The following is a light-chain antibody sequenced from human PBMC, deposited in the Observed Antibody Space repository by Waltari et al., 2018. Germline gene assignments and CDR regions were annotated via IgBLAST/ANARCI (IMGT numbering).Light chain of an antibody. CDR2: DAS. CDR3: QQYDNWPLT. J-gene: IGKJ2*01. V-gene: IGKV3-15*01. CDR1: QNVNNN. Sequence: EKVMTQSPATLSVSPGERPTLSCRASQNVNNNLAWYRQKPGQAPRLLIYDASTRATDIPARFSGGGSGTEFTLSISSLQSEDFAVYYCQQYDNWPLTFGQGTKLEIK.